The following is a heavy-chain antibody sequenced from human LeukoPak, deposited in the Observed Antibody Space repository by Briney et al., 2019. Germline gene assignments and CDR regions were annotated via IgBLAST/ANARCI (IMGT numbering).Heavy chain of an antibody. V-gene: IGHV3-43*02. D-gene: IGHD5-12*01. CDR2: ISGDGGYT. CDR1: GFRFDDYA. J-gene: IGHJ4*02. Sequence: GGSLRLSCAASGFRFDDYAMHWVRHVPGKGLEWVSLISGDGGYTYYADSVKGRFTISRDNNKNYLYLQMNSLRSEDTALYYCAKVVSAYDPLFDCWGQGTLVTVSS. CDR3: AKVVSAYDPLFDC.